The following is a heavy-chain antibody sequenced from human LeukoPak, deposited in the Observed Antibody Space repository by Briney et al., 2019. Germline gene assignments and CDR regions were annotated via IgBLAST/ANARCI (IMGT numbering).Heavy chain of an antibody. D-gene: IGHD2-15*01. CDR1: GFTFSSYW. Sequence: GGSLRLSCAASGFTFSSYWMHWVRQAPGKGLEWVAFIRYDGSNKYYADSVKGRFTISRDNSKNTLYLQMNSLRAEDTAVYYCALVGYCSGGSCYSGLSYWGQGTLVTVSS. CDR3: ALVGYCSGGSCYSGLSY. J-gene: IGHJ4*02. CDR2: IRYDGSNK. V-gene: IGHV3-30*02.